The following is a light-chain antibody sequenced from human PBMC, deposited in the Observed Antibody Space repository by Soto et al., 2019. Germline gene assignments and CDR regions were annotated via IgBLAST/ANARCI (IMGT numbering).Light chain of an antibody. CDR1: SSDVGAYNY. J-gene: IGLJ1*01. Sequence: QSALTQPRSVSGSPGQSVTISCTGTSSDVGAYNYVSWYQQHPAKAPNLMIYDVSKRPSGVPDRFSGSKSGNTASLTISGLQAEDEGDYYCCSYTTSAYVFVTGTKLTV. V-gene: IGLV2-11*01. CDR3: CSYTTSAYV. CDR2: DVS.